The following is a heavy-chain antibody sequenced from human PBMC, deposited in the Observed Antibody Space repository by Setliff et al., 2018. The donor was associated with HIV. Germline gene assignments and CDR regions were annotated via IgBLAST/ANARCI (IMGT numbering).Heavy chain of an antibody. CDR3: ARDRDIVVVPASPQGYYYYMDV. D-gene: IGHD2-2*01. Sequence: SETLSLTCTVSGGSISSGNYYWSWIRQPAGKGLEWIGRIYSSGSTNYNPSLKSRVTISINTSKNQFSLKLCSVTAADTAVYYCARDRDIVVVPASPQGYYYYMDVWGKGTTVTVSS. J-gene: IGHJ6*03. V-gene: IGHV4-61*02. CDR2: IYSSGST. CDR1: GGSISSGNYY.